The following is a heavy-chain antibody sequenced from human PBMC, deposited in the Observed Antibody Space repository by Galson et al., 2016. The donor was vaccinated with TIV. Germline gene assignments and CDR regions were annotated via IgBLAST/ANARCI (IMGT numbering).Heavy chain of an antibody. J-gene: IGHJ4*02. CDR3: VSTAYWSGYGAY. V-gene: IGHV4-59*03. D-gene: IGHD3-3*01. CDR1: GASITNYF. CDR2: VYYTGTT. Sequence: SETLSLTCTVSGASITNYFWTWIRQAPGKGLARIGYVYYTGTTNTIPSLPNYSPSFKSRITVSLDPSKNEFFLTLNSVTAGDTAIYYCVSTAYWSGYGAYWGQGILVTVSS.